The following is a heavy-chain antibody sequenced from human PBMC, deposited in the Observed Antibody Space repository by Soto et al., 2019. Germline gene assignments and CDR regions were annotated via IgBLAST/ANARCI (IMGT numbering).Heavy chain of an antibody. Sequence: KPSETLSLTCAVYGGCFSGYYWSWIRQPPGKGLEWIGEINHSGSTNYNPSLKSRVTISVDTSKNQFSLKLSSVTAADTAVYYCARVSGIYYYGMDVWGQGTTVT. CDR3: ARVSGIYYYGMDV. CDR1: GGCFSGYY. CDR2: INHSGST. V-gene: IGHV4-34*01. J-gene: IGHJ6*02. D-gene: IGHD3-10*01.